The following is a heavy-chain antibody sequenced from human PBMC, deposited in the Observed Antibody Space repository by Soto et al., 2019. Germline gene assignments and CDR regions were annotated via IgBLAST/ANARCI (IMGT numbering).Heavy chain of an antibody. CDR3: ARPAGRVDYFDY. V-gene: IGHV3-48*02. CDR2: ISSSSSTI. Sequence: EVQLVESGGGLVQPGGSLRLSCAASGFVFSTYSMNWVRQAPGKGLEWVSYISSSSSTIYYTDSVQGRFTISRDNAKNSLYLQVNSLRDEDTAVYYCARPAGRVDYFDYWGQGTLVTVSS. J-gene: IGHJ4*02. D-gene: IGHD2-15*01. CDR1: GFVFSTYS.